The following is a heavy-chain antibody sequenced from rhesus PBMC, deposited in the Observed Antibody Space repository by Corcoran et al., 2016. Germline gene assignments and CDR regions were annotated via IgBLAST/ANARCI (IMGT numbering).Heavy chain of an antibody. V-gene: IGHV4S10*01. Sequence: QVQLQESGPGVVKPSETLSLTCAVSGGSISDSYRWSWIRQPPGKGLEWIGYIYGSSTSTNYNPSLKCRVTISKDTSKNQFSLKLSSVTAADTAVYYCARDKAAARNFDYWGQGVLVTVSS. J-gene: IGHJ4*01. CDR1: GGSISDSYR. CDR3: ARDKAAARNFDY. CDR2: IYGSSTST. D-gene: IGHD6-43*01.